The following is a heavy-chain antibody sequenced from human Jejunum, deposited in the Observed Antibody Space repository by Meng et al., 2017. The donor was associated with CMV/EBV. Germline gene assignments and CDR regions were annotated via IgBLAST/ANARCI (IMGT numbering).Heavy chain of an antibody. CDR3: ARQAGTY. CDR2: IKEDGTEK. Sequence: RRACAGSGFTFSNYWMSWVRQAPGKGLECVANIKEDGTEKYYVDSVKGRFTISRDNAKNSLYLQMNSLRAEDTAVYYCARQAGTYWGQGTLVTVSS. CDR1: GFTFSNYW. V-gene: IGHV3-7*01. D-gene: IGHD6-13*01. J-gene: IGHJ4*02.